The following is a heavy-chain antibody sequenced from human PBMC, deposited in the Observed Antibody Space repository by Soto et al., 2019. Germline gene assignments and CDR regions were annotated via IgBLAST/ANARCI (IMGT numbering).Heavy chain of an antibody. J-gene: IGHJ6*03. V-gene: IGHV4-34*01. CDR1: GGSFSGYY. CDR2: INHSGST. Sequence: QVQLQQWGAGLLKPSETLSLTCAVYGGSFSGYYWSWIRQPPGKGLEWIGEINHSGSTNYNPSLKSRVTISVDTSKKQLSLKLSSVTAADTAVYYCARGGAYCSGGSCLLVYYYYYMDVWGKGTTVTVSS. D-gene: IGHD2-15*01. CDR3: ARGGAYCSGGSCLLVYYYYYMDV.